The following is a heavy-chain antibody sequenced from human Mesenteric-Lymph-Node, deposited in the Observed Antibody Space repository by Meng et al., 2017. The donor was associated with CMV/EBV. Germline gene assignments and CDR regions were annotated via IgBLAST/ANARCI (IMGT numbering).Heavy chain of an antibody. CDR1: GFTFSSYS. CDR3: ARDSTFPYDYSNYVSEFDP. D-gene: IGHD4-11*01. Sequence: GESLKISCAASGFTFSSYSMNWVRQAPGKGLEWVSSISSSSSYIYYADSVKGRFTISRDNAKNSLYLQMNSLRAEDTAVYYCARDSTFPYDYSNYVSEFDPWGQGTLVTVSS. CDR2: ISSSSSYI. V-gene: IGHV3-21*01. J-gene: IGHJ5*02.